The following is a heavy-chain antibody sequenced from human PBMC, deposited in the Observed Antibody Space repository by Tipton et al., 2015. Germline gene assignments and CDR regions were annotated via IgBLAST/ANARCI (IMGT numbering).Heavy chain of an antibody. J-gene: IGHJ4*02. CDR1: GFTFKTFW. D-gene: IGHD6-19*01. Sequence: LSLTCAASGFTFKTFWMTWVRQAPGKGLEWVASIKPDGSETYYVDSVTGRFTFSRDNANNSLYLHMNSLRAEDTAVYYCALAVVGLFDYWGQGTLVTVSS. CDR3: ALAVVGLFDY. CDR2: IKPDGSET. V-gene: IGHV3-7*01.